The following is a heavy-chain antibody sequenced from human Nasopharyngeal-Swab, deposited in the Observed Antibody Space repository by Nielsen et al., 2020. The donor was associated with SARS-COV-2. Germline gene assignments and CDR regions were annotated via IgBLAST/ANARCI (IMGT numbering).Heavy chain of an antibody. J-gene: IGHJ4*02. CDR1: GYIFPAYW. CDR3: TRGIDFDS. V-gene: IGHV5-51*01. Sequence: GESLKISCTGSGYIFPAYWIAWVRQLPGKGLEWLGIIYPGDSDTTYSPSFQGRVTLSADKSINTAYLQWSSLQASDTGIYYCTRGIDFDSWGQGTLVTVSS. CDR2: IYPGDSDT.